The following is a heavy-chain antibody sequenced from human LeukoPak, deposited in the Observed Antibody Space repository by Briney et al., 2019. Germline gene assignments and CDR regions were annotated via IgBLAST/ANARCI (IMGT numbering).Heavy chain of an antibody. CDR1: GGSISSYY. CDR2: IYYSGST. D-gene: IGHD2-21*02. Sequence: PSETLSLTCTVSGGSISSYYWSWIRQPPGKGLEWLGYIYYSGSTNYNPSLKSRVTISVDTSKNQFSLKLSSVTAADTAVYYCARRVTAPPYYFDYWGQGTLVTVSS. V-gene: IGHV4-59*01. CDR3: ARRVTAPPYYFDY. J-gene: IGHJ4*02.